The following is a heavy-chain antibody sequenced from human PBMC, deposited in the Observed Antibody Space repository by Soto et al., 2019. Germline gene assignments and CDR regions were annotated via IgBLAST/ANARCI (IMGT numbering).Heavy chain of an antibody. D-gene: IGHD6-13*01. CDR3: ARRRGIAAAGHAHYWYFDL. CDR1: GGSISSSSYY. Sequence: QLQLQESGPGLVKPSETLSLTCTVSGGSISSSSYYWGWIRQPPGKGLEWIWSIYYSGSTNYNPSLKSRVTMSVDTAKTQFSLKMSSVTAADTAVYYCARRRGIAAAGHAHYWYFDLWGRGTLVTVSS. J-gene: IGHJ2*01. CDR2: IYYSGST. V-gene: IGHV4-39*01.